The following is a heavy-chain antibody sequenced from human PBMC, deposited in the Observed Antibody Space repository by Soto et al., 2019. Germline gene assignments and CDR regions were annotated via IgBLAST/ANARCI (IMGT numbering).Heavy chain of an antibody. V-gene: IGHV3-33*01. CDR3: ARDFTGETGQRRGHPSEFDP. D-gene: IGHD7-27*01. CDR1: GFTFSSYG. Sequence: QVQLVESGGGVVQPERSLRLSCAASGFTFSSYGMHWVRQAPGKGLEWVAVIWYDGSNKYYADSVKGRFTISRDNSKNTLYLQMNSLRAENTAVYYCARDFTGETGQRRGHPSEFDPWGQGTLVTVSS. J-gene: IGHJ5*02. CDR2: IWYDGSNK.